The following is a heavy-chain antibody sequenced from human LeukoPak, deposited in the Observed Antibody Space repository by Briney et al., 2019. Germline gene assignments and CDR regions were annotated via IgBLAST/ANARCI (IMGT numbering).Heavy chain of an antibody. J-gene: IGHJ3*02. CDR3: ARAKLLRDAFDI. D-gene: IGHD2-15*01. Sequence: ASVKVSCKASGYTFSSYGISWVRQAPGQGLEWMGWIYTYNGNTNYAQKLQDRVTLTTDTSTSTASIELRSLRVDDTAVYYCARAKLLRDAFDIWGQETMVTVSS. V-gene: IGHV1-18*01. CDR2: IYTYNGNT. CDR1: GYTFSSYG.